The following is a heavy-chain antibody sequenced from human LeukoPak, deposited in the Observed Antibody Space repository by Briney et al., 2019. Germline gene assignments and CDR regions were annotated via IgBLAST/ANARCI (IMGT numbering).Heavy chain of an antibody. Sequence: ASVKVSCKASGYTFTSYGISWVRQAPGQGLEWMGIINPSGGSTSYAQKFQGRVTMTRDTSTSTVYMELSSLRSEDTAVYYCARDGSTVIPYYFDYWGQGTLVTVSS. CDR1: GYTFTSYG. CDR2: INPSGGST. J-gene: IGHJ4*02. D-gene: IGHD4-17*01. V-gene: IGHV1-46*01. CDR3: ARDGSTVIPYYFDY.